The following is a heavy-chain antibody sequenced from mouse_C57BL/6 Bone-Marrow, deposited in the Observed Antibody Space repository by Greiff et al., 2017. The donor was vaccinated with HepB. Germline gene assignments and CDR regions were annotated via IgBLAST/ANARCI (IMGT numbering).Heavy chain of an antibody. CDR2: ISNGGGST. J-gene: IGHJ4*01. CDR1: GFTFSDYY. Sequence: VQLKESGGGLVQPGGSLKLSCAASGFTFSDYYMYWVRQTPEKRLEWVAYISNGGGSTYYPDTVKGRFTISRDNAKNTLYLQMSRLKSEDTAMYYCARPYDYDAMDYWGQGTSVTVSS. V-gene: IGHV5-12*01. CDR3: ARPYDYDAMDY.